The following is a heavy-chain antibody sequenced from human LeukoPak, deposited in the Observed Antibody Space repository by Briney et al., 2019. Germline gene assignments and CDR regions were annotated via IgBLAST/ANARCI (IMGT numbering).Heavy chain of an antibody. Sequence: ASVKVSCKASGYTFTSYGISWVRQAPGQGLEWMGWISACNGNTNYAQKLQGRVTMTTDTSTSTAYMELRSLRSDDTAVYYCARGLPPYIAAASLDYWGQGTLVTVSS. CDR3: ARGLPPYIAAASLDY. CDR1: GYTFTSYG. V-gene: IGHV1-18*01. CDR2: ISACNGNT. J-gene: IGHJ4*02. D-gene: IGHD6-13*01.